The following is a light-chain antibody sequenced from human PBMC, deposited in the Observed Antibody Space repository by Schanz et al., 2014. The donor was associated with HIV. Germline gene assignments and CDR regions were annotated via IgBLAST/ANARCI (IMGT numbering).Light chain of an antibody. CDR2: AAS. V-gene: IGKV1-39*01. Sequence: DIQMTQSPSSLSASVGDRVTITCRASQSITKYLNWYQEKPGKAPELLIFAASRLQTGVTSRFSGSGSGTDFTLTISSLQPEDFATYYCQQSYSFPLTFGGGTKVEVK. J-gene: IGKJ4*01. CDR1: QSITKY. CDR3: QQSYSFPLT.